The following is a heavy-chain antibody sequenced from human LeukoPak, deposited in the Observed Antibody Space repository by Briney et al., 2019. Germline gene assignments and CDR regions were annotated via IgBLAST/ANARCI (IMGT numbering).Heavy chain of an antibody. D-gene: IGHD3-3*01. CDR2: ISYEGSNK. J-gene: IGHJ4*02. V-gene: IGHV3-30*03. CDR1: GFTFSNYV. CDR3: ARILRFLEPFDY. Sequence: GGSLRLSCAASGFTFSNYVMHWVRQAPGKGLEWVAVISYEGSNKYYADSVKGRFTISRDNSKNTLYLQMNSLRAEDTAVYYCARILRFLEPFDYWGQGTLVTVSS.